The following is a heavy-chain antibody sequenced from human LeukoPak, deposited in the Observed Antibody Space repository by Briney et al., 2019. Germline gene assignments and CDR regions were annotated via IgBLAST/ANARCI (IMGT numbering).Heavy chain of an antibody. D-gene: IGHD6-19*01. J-gene: IGHJ3*02. Sequence: GGSLRLPCAASGFTFSSYSMNWVRQAPGKGLEWVSSISSSSSYIYYADSVKGRFTISRDNAKNSLYLQMNSLRAEDTAVYYCAREQGGGRYLPPDAFDIWGQGTMVTVSS. V-gene: IGHV3-21*01. CDR3: AREQGGGRYLPPDAFDI. CDR1: GFTFSSYS. CDR2: ISSSSSYI.